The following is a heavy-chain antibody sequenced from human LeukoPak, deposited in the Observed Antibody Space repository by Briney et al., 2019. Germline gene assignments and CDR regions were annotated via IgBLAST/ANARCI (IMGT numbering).Heavy chain of an antibody. J-gene: IGHJ5*02. CDR3: AREQNYWFGP. D-gene: IGHD1-7*01. V-gene: IGHV3-53*01. CDR1: GFTVSISY. Sequence: GGSLRLSCAASGFTVSISYMTWVRQAPGKGLEYVSFIYPAGTTSYADSVKGRFTISRDSSKNTLYLQMNSLRAADTAVYYCAREQNYWFGPWGRGSLVTVSS. CDR2: IYPAGTT.